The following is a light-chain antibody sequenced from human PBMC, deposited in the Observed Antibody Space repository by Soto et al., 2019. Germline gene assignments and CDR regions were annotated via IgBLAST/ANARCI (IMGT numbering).Light chain of an antibody. V-gene: IGKV1-9*01. J-gene: IGKJ4*01. CDR2: AAS. Sequence: DIQLTQSPSFLSASVGDRATIPCRASQGISSYLAWYQQKPGKAPKLLIYAASTLQRGVPSRFSGSGSGTEFTLTISSLQPEDFATYYCQQLNSYPLTFGGGTKVDIK. CDR1: QGISSY. CDR3: QQLNSYPLT.